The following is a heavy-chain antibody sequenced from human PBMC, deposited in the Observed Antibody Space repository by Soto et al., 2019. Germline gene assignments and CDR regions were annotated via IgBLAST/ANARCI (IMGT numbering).Heavy chain of an antibody. CDR3: ARVLYYGMDV. V-gene: IGHV2-26*01. Sequence: QVTLKESGPVLVKPTETLTLTCTFSGFSFSNPRMSVSWIRQPPGKALEWLAHISSSDEKSYSTSLKSRLTISKDTSTSQVVLTMTNMDPMDTATYCCARVLYYGMDVWGQGTTVTVSS. J-gene: IGHJ6*02. CDR2: ISSSDEK. CDR1: GFSFSNPRMS.